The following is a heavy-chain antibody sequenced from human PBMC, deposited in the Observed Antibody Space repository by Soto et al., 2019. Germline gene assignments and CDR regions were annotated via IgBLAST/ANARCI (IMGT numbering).Heavy chain of an antibody. V-gene: IGHV1-3*01. CDR1: GYTFTTFG. Sequence: ASVKVSCKASGYTFTTFGMHWVRQAPGQRLEWMGWINVGNGNTRYSQNFQGRVTITRDTSASTAYMELSSLRSEDTAVYYCATELNGSGSYYMEFDYWGQGALVTVSS. D-gene: IGHD3-10*01. CDR3: ATELNGSGSYYMEFDY. J-gene: IGHJ4*02. CDR2: INVGNGNT.